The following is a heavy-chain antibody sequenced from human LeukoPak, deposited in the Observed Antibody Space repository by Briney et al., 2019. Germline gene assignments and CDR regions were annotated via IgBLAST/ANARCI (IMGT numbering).Heavy chain of an antibody. Sequence: GESLKISCKCSGYIFTSYSIAWVRQMPGKGLEWMGIISPGDSDIRYSPSFQGQVTISADKSISTAYLQWSSLKASDTAIYYCARQSGCMDVWGQGTTVTVSS. CDR1: GYIFTSYS. D-gene: IGHD5-12*01. J-gene: IGHJ6*02. CDR3: ARQSGCMDV. CDR2: ISPGDSDI. V-gene: IGHV5-51*01.